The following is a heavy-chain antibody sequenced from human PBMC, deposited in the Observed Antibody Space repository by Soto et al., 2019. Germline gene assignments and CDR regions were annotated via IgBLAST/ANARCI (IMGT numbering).Heavy chain of an antibody. J-gene: IGHJ4*02. CDR1: GLTFTDYF. CDR2: ISTGGTAI. Sequence: QAQLVESGGGLVEPGWSLRRSCVASGLTFTDYFMSWIRQAPGKWLEWGSYISTGGTAISYADSVRGRFTISRDDTKKSLFLKMNSLRAEDKAIYYCARETWYYFHDSGQGVLVTVST. V-gene: IGHV3-11*01. CDR3: ARETWYYFHD. D-gene: IGHD3-16*01.